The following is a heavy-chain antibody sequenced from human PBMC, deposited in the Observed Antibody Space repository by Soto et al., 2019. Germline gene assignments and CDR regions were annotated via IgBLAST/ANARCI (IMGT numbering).Heavy chain of an antibody. CDR3: ARDQGGNDAFDI. Sequence: QVQLVQSGAEVKKPGSSVKVSCKASGGTFSSYTISWVRQAPGQGLERMGRIIPILGIANYAQKFQGRVTICPVXSTGTADMGLSSLRSEDTAVYYCARDQGGNDAFDIWGQGTMVTVSS. J-gene: IGHJ3*02. V-gene: IGHV1-69*08. CDR2: IIPILGIA. CDR1: GGTFSSYT.